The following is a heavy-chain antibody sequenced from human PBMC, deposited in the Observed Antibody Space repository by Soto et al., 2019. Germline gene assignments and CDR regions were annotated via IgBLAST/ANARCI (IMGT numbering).Heavy chain of an antibody. V-gene: IGHV3-7*05. J-gene: IGHJ5*02. D-gene: IGHD6-19*01. CDR2: IKDDGGDE. Sequence: EVQLVESGGGLVQPGGSLRLSCAASGFTFIPYWMSWVRQAPGKGLEWVAIIKDDGGDELYLEAVRGRFTISRDNAKKSLYLAMDSLRVEDTAVYYCAGGSGWISDTWGQGTLVTVSS. CDR3: AGGSGWISDT. CDR1: GFTFIPYW.